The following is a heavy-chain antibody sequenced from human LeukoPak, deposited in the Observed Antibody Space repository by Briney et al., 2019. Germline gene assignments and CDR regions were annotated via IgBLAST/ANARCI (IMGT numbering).Heavy chain of an antibody. CDR1: GGSISSGGYY. D-gene: IGHD3-22*01. V-gene: IGHV4-31*03. CDR3: ARSITMIVVVPQPGAFDI. Sequence: SQTLSLTCTVSGGSISSGGYYWSWIRQHPGKGLEWIVYIYYSGSTYYNPSLKSRVTISVDTSKNQYSLKLSSVTAADTAVYYCARSITMIVVVPQPGAFDIWGQGTMVTVSS. J-gene: IGHJ3*02. CDR2: IYYSGST.